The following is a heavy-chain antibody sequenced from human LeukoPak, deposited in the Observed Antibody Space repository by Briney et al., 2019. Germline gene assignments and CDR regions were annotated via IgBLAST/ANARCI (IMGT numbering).Heavy chain of an antibody. CDR2: ISYSGNI. CDR3: ARQRRLELPDY. Sequence: SETLSLTSTVSGGSISSSTYYWGWIRQPPGKGLEWIGSISYSGNIYYNPSLKSRVTISVDTSKNQFSLKLSSVTAADTAVYYCARQRRLELPDYWGQGTLVTVSS. D-gene: IGHD3-16*01. CDR1: GGSISSSTYY. J-gene: IGHJ4*02. V-gene: IGHV4-39*01.